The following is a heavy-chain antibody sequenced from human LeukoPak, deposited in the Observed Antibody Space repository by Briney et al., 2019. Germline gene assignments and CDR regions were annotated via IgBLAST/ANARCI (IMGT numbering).Heavy chain of an antibody. J-gene: IGHJ5*02. D-gene: IGHD3-10*01. CDR2: IHYTGST. Sequence: SETLSLTCTVSGGSISSYYWSWIRKSPGKGLECIGYIHYTGSTNYNPSLKSRVTISVETSKNQFSLKLKSVTAADTAVYYCARGGYYGSGNDFRFDPWGQGTLVTVSS. CDR1: GGSISSYY. CDR3: ARGGYYGSGNDFRFDP. V-gene: IGHV4-59*01.